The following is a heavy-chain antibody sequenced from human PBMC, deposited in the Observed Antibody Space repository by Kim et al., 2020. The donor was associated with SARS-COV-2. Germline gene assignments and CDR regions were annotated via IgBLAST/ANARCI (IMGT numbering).Heavy chain of an antibody. V-gene: IGHV3-49*02. CDR3: TRDVGYGDPNFDY. D-gene: IGHD4-17*01. Sequence: YASSVTGRFTISIDDSKIIAYLQMNSLKTEDTAVYYCTRDVGYGDPNFDYWGQGTLVTVSS. J-gene: IGHJ4*02.